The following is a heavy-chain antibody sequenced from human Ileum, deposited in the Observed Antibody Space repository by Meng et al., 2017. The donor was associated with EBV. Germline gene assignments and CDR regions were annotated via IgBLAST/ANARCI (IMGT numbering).Heavy chain of an antibody. V-gene: IGHV3-53*01. CDR1: GLTVSSNQ. CDR3: AGGNWNQGFFDY. J-gene: IGHJ4*02. Sequence: VRLVGAGGDLIQPGGSLRFSCAASGLTVSSNQMSWVRQAPGKGLEWVSLIKRGGNTYYADSVRGRFAISRDNSKNTLYLQMNSLSAEDTAVYYCAGGNWNQGFFDYWGQGTLVTVSS. CDR2: IKRGGNT. D-gene: IGHD1-1*01.